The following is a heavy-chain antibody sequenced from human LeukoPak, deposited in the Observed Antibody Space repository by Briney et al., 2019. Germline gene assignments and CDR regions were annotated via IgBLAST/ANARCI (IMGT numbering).Heavy chain of an antibody. CDR1: GYTFTSYA. CDR3: ARGEMATIALDY. Sequence: ASVKVSCKASGYTFTSYAMNWVRQAPGQGLEWMGWINPNSGGTNYAQKFQGRVTMTRDTSISTAYMELSRLRSDDTAVYYCARGEMATIALDYWGQGTLVTVSS. J-gene: IGHJ4*02. V-gene: IGHV1-2*02. D-gene: IGHD5-24*01. CDR2: INPNSGGT.